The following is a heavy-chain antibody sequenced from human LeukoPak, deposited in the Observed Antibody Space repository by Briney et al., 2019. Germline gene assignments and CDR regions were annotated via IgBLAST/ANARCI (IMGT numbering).Heavy chain of an antibody. CDR2: INPNSGDT. D-gene: IGHD3-9*01. CDR1: GYTFTDYH. J-gene: IGHJ4*02. V-gene: IGHV1-2*02. Sequence: ASVKVSCKASGYTFTDYHMHWLRQAPGQGREWMGWINPNSGDTYSAQKSQGRVTMTRDTSISSGNMVLSRLKSDDTAVYYCAAYDILSGSVYWGQGSLVTVSS. CDR3: AAYDILSGSVY.